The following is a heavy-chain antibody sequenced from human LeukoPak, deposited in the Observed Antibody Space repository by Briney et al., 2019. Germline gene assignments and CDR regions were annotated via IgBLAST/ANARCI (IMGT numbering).Heavy chain of an antibody. V-gene: IGHV3-23*01. CDR3: AKVQRYSSSWYLDY. J-gene: IGHJ4*02. Sequence: GGSLRLSCAASGFTFSSYAMSWVRQAPGKGLEWVSAISGSGGSTYYADSVKGRFTISRDNSKNTLYLQMNSLRAEDTAVYYCAKVQRYSSSWYLDYWGQGTLVNVSS. D-gene: IGHD6-13*01. CDR1: GFTFSSYA. CDR2: ISGSGGST.